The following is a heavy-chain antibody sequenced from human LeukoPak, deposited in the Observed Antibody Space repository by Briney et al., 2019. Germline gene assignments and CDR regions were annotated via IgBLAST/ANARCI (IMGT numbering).Heavy chain of an antibody. CDR3: ARTSGSYYFDY. J-gene: IGHJ4*02. D-gene: IGHD1-26*01. V-gene: IGHV4-59*01. CDR2: IYYSGST. CDR1: GGSISSYY. Sequence: PSETLSLTCTVSGGSISSYYWSWIRQPPGKGLEWIGYIYYSGSTNYNPSLKSRVTISVDTFKNQFSLKLSSVTAADTAVYYCARTSGSYYFDYWGQGTLVTVSS.